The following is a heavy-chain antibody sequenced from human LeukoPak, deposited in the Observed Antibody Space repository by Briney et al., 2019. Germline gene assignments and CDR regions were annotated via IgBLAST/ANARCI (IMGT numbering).Heavy chain of an antibody. V-gene: IGHV1-2*02. CDR2: INPNSGGT. D-gene: IGHD4-11*01. Sequence: ASEKVSCKASGYTFTGYYMHWVRQAPGQGLEWMGWINPNSGGTNYAQKFQGRVTMTRDTSISTAYMELSRLRSDDTAVYYCARRIYSNYVFDYWGQGTLVTVSS. CDR1: GYTFTGYY. CDR3: ARRIYSNYVFDY. J-gene: IGHJ4*02.